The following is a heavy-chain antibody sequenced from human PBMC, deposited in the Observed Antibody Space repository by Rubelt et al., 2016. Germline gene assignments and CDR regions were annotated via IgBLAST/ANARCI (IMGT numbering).Heavy chain of an antibody. CDR2: ISGSGGST. V-gene: IGHV3-23*04. J-gene: IGHJ4*02. CDR1: GFTFSSFR. CDR3: ARPWGY. Sequence: EVQLVESGGGLVQPGGSLRLSCAASGFTFSSFRMTWVRQAPGKGLECVSIISGSGGSTSYADSVKGRFTISRDNSKNTLYLQMNSLRTEDTAVYYCARPWGYWGQGTLVTVSS. D-gene: IGHD7-27*01.